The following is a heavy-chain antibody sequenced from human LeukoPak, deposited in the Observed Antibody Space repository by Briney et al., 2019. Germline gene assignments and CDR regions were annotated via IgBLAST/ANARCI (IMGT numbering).Heavy chain of an antibody. Sequence: ASVKVSCKASGYTFTGYYMHWVRQAPGRGLEWMGWINPNSGGTNYAQKFQGRVTMTRDTSISTAYMELSRLRSDDTAVYYCATSYGSGSYYNPNYWYFDLWGRGTLVTVSS. CDR2: INPNSGGT. CDR1: GYTFTGYY. J-gene: IGHJ2*01. V-gene: IGHV1-2*02. CDR3: ATSYGSGSYYNPNYWYFDL. D-gene: IGHD3-10*01.